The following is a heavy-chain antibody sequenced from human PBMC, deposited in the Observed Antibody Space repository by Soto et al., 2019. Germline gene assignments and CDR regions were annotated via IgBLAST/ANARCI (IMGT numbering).Heavy chain of an antibody. Sequence: SEPLSLTCTVSGGSIYRSGYYWGWIRQPPGRGLEWIGNIDYNGVTYSNPSLKSRVTISRDTSKNQFSLKLTSVTAADTALYYCGKVLVGATGHTDSDSWGPGTLVTVSS. CDR3: GKVLVGATGHTDSDS. D-gene: IGHD2-15*01. CDR2: IDYNGVT. V-gene: IGHV4-39*01. J-gene: IGHJ4*02. CDR1: GGSIYRSGYY.